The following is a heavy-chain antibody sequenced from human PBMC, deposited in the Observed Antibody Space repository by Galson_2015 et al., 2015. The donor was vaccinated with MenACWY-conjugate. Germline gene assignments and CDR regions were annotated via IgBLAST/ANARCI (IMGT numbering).Heavy chain of an antibody. CDR3: AKGVRGRATSFDY. Sequence: SLRLSCAASGFTFSSFAMSWVRQAPGKGLEWVSAITGSGGSTHYADSVKGRFTISRDNSKNTLYLQMNSLRAEDTAVYYCAKGVRGRATSFDYWGQGTLVTVSS. D-gene: IGHD1-26*01. CDR1: GFTFSSFA. V-gene: IGHV3-23*01. J-gene: IGHJ4*02. CDR2: ITGSGGST.